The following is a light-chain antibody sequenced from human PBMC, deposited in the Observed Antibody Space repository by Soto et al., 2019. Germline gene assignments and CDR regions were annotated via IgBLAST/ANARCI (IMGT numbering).Light chain of an antibody. CDR3: QQDGTSPRT. CDR1: HPISSRY. Sequence: VLTQAPGTLSLSPXESATLSCKASHPISSRYLACYHQKPRQAPRRLMEGISPRATGIPDIFRASGSVKDCTRTITRRERLDVPGHYFQQDGTSPRTFGQVTKVHI. V-gene: IGKV3-20*01. CDR2: GIS. J-gene: IGKJ1*01.